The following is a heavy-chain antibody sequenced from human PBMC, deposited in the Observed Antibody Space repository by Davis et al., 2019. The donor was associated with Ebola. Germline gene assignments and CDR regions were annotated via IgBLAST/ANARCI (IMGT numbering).Heavy chain of an antibody. J-gene: IGHJ6*03. CDR1: GFTFSDYY. Sequence: GESLKISCAASGFTFSDYYMSWIRQAPGKGLEWVSYISSSSSYTNYADSVKGRFTISRDNAKNSLYLQMNSLRAEDTAVYYCARDWREYYYYYMDVWGKGTTVTVSS. D-gene: IGHD3-3*01. CDR3: ARDWREYYYYYMDV. CDR2: ISSSSSYT. V-gene: IGHV3-11*06.